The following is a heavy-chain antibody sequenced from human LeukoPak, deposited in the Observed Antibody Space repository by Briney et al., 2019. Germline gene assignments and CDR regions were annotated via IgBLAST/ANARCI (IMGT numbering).Heavy chain of an antibody. D-gene: IGHD2-2*01. V-gene: IGHV3-49*04. CDR1: GFTFGDYA. CDR2: IKSKGYGGTT. CDR3: ARDPGSPTSWYYFYY. Sequence: GGSLRLSCTASGFTFGDYAINWVRQAPGKGLEWVGFIKSKGYGGTTEYAACGKGRFTISSDDSESIAYLQMNSLKTEDTAVYYCARDPGSPTSWYYFYYWGQGTLVTVSS. J-gene: IGHJ4*02.